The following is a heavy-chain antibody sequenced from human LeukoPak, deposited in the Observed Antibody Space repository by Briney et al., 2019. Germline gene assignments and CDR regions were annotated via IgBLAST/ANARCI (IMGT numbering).Heavy chain of an antibody. CDR1: GYSFNSHH. Sequence: RASVKVSCKTSGYSFNSHHVHWVRQAPGQGLEWMGVKFSHDGTTSYTQNFQGRLTMTRGTSTSTVYMELSSLRSEDTAVYYCARDSGNFHYDMDVWGQGTTVIVSS. V-gene: IGHV1-46*02. D-gene: IGHD3-10*01. CDR3: ARDSGNFHYDMDV. J-gene: IGHJ6*02. CDR2: KFSHDGTT.